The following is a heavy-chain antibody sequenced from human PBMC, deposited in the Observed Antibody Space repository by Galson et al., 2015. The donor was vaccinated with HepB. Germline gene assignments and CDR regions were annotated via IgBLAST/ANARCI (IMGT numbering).Heavy chain of an antibody. V-gene: IGHV3-33*01. D-gene: IGHD2-8*02. Sequence: SLRLSCAASGFTLSSHGMHWVRQAPGKGLERVAAIWSDGSNEYYADSVKGRFTISRDSSKNTLYLQMNSLRVEDTAVYYCARDSPSDCAGGVCQPYYMDVWGKGTTVTVSS. CDR3: ARDSPSDCAGGVCQPYYMDV. CDR1: GFTLSSHG. CDR2: IWSDGSNE. J-gene: IGHJ6*03.